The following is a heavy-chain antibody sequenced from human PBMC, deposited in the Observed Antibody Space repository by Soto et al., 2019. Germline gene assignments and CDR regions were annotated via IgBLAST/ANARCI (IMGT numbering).Heavy chain of an antibody. Sequence: PGGSLRLSCAASGFTFSNYAMTWVRQAPGKGLEWVSGIVNSGGSTYYADSVMGRFTISRDNSRDTLFLQMNGLRAEDTALYYCAKGVSSPSPWGQGTLVTVSS. CDR2: IVNSGGST. CDR1: GFTFSNYA. V-gene: IGHV3-23*01. D-gene: IGHD6-13*01. J-gene: IGHJ5*02. CDR3: AKGVSSPSP.